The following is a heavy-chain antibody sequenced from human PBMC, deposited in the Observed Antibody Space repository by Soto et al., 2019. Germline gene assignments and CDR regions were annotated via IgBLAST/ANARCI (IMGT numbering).Heavy chain of an antibody. D-gene: IGHD2-15*01. CDR2: IYHTGTT. CDR3: ATLPPRIVVVMTDLPT. J-gene: IGHJ5*02. CDR1: GASISSTCG. V-gene: IGHV4-4*02. Sequence: SETLSLTCFVSGASISSTCGWSGVRQTPGKRREWIGQIYHTGTTSYNPSLKTRVTISLDKSNNQFSLRLPSMTAADTAVYYFATLPPRIVVVMTDLPTWGQGTLVTVSS.